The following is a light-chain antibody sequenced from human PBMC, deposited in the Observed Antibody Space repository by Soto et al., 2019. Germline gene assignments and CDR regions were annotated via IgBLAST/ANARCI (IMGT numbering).Light chain of an antibody. V-gene: IGKV3-20*01. J-gene: IGKJ5*01. CDR2: GAS. CDR3: QQYGSSPLIS. Sequence: VLTQSPGTLSLSPGESATLSCRASQTVSITYLTWYQQKPGQAPRLLIFGASKRATGIPDRSSGSGSGRDFTLTISGLEPEDFAVYYCQQYGSSPLISVGQGTRREIK. CDR1: QTVSITY.